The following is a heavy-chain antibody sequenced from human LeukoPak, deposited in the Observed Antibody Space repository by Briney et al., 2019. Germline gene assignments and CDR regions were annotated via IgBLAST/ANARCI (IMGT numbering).Heavy chain of an antibody. J-gene: IGHJ4*02. V-gene: IGHV1-69*13. CDR3: ARGKGLLAAPVRYFDY. Sequence: ASVKVSCKASGGTFSSYAISWVRQAPGQGLEWMGGIIPIFGTANYEQKFQGRVTSTADESTSTASMELSSLRSEDTAVYYCARGKGLLAAPVRYFDYWGQGTLVTVSS. D-gene: IGHD2-15*01. CDR1: GGTFSSYA. CDR2: IIPIFGTA.